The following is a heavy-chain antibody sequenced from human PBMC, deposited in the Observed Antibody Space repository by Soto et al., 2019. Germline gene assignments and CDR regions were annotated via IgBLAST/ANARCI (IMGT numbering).Heavy chain of an antibody. CDR1: GFTFTAYY. J-gene: IGHJ6*02. CDR2: INLNSDTT. Sequence: QAQLVQSGAEVKWPGASVKVSCKASGFTFTAYYLYWMRQAPGQGLEWVGWINLNSDTTDIAPKFKGRVGLTRDTCISIAYMELNRLTSGDTAVYYCARLYLSGLRRAARVWHYGMDVCGQGTTVTVSS. CDR3: ARLYLSGLRRAARVWHYGMDV. D-gene: IGHD6-6*01. V-gene: IGHV1-2*02.